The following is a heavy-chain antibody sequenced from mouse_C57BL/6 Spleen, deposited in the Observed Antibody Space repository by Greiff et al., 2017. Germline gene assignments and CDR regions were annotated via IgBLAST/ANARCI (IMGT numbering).Heavy chain of an antibody. CDR3: ARGDYGSSYLGRYAMDY. D-gene: IGHD1-1*01. J-gene: IGHJ4*01. CDR1: GYTFTSYW. V-gene: IGHV1-64*01. Sequence: QVQLQQPGAELVKPGASVKLSCKASGYTFTSYWMHWVKQRPGQGLEWIGMIHPNSGSTNYNEKFKSKATLTVDKSSSTAYMQLSSLTSEDSAVYYCARGDYGSSYLGRYAMDYWGQGTSVTVSS. CDR2: IHPNSGST.